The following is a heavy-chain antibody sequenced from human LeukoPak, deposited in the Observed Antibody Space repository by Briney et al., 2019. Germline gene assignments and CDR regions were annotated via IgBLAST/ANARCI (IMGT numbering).Heavy chain of an antibody. CDR2: IFYSGST. CDR1: GGSFSGYY. CDR3: AKSNGYGLVDI. Sequence: PSETLSLTCAVYGGSFSGYYWGWVRQPPGKGLEWIGNIFYSGSTYYSPSLKSRVTISLDTSRNQFSLKLNFVTAADTAVYYCAKSNGYGLVDIWGQGTMVTVSS. D-gene: IGHD3-10*01. J-gene: IGHJ3*02. V-gene: IGHV4-34*12.